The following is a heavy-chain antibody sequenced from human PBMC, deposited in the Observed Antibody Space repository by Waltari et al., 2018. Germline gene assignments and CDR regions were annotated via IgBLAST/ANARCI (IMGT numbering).Heavy chain of an antibody. CDR1: GGSISSGSYS. CDR3: ARGEKYYDILTGYYN. CDR2: IYTSGST. Sequence: QVQLQESGPGLVKPSQTLSLTCTVPGGSISSGSYSWSWLRLAAGKGLEWIGLIYTSGSTNYNPSLKSRVTISVDTSKNQFSLKLSSVTAADTAVYYCARGEKYYDILTGYYNWGQGTLVTVSS. D-gene: IGHD3-9*01. V-gene: IGHV4-61*02. J-gene: IGHJ4*02.